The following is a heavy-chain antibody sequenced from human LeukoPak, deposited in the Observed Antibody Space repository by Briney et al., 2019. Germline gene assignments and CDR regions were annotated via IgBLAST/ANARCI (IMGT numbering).Heavy chain of an antibody. CDR2: IYYSGST. J-gene: IGHJ4*02. CDR1: GGAISSDY. D-gene: IGHD3-10*01. CDR3: ARQGGSGSYIAY. V-gene: IGHV4-59*08. Sequence: SETLSLTCTVSGGAISSDYWSWIRQPPGKGPEWIGYIYYSGSTNYNPSLKSRVTISVDTSKNQFSLKLSSVTAADTAMYYCARQGGSGSYIAYWGQGTLVTVSS.